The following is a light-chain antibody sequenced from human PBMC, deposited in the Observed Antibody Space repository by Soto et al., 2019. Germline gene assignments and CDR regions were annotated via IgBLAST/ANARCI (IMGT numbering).Light chain of an antibody. CDR2: GAS. CDR1: QSVSSSY. V-gene: IGKV3-20*01. CDR3: QQYGSSSWT. J-gene: IGKJ1*01. Sequence: GLTQSPGTLSLSPVERATLSCRASQSVSSSYLAWYQQQPGQAPRLLIYGASSRATGIPDRFSGSGSGTDFTLTISRLEPEDFAVYYCQQYGSSSWTFGQGTKVDIK.